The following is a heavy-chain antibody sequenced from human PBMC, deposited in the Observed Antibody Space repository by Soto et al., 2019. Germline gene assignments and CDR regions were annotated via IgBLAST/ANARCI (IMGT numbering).Heavy chain of an antibody. J-gene: IGHJ2*01. CDR3: AKDKWSVTTVLLYWYFDL. CDR2: MSGSDGST. V-gene: IGHV3-23*01. D-gene: IGHD4-17*01. Sequence: PGGSLRLSCAASGFTFSSYAMSWVRQAPGKGLEWVSAMSGSDGSTYYADSVKGRFTISRDNSKNTLYLQMNSLRAEDTAVYYCAKDKWSVTTVLLYWYFDLWGRGTLVTVSS. CDR1: GFTFSSYA.